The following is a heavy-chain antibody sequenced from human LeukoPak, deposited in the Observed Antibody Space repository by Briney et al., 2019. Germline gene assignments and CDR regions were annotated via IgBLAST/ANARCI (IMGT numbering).Heavy chain of an antibody. J-gene: IGHJ6*03. CDR3: ARQGYYYGSGSYYNEAYMDV. Sequence: SETLSLTCTVSGGSISSYYWSWIRKPPGKGLEWIGYIYYSGSTNYNPSLKSRVTISVDTSKNQFSLKLSSVTAADTAVYYCARQGYYYGSGSYYNEAYMDVWGKGTTVTISS. V-gene: IGHV4-59*08. CDR1: GGSISSYY. D-gene: IGHD3-10*01. CDR2: IYYSGST.